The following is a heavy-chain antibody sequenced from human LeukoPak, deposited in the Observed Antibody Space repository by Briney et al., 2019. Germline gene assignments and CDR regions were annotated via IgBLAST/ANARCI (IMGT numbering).Heavy chain of an antibody. J-gene: IGHJ4*02. CDR1: GGSFSGYY. CDR3: ARGYGSGSYFHY. V-gene: IGHV4-34*01. CDR2: INHSGST. D-gene: IGHD3-10*01. Sequence: SETLSLTCAVYGGSFSGYYWSWIRQPPGKGLEWIGEINHSGSTNCSPPLKSRVTISVDTSKNQFSLKLTSVTAADTAVYYCARGYGSGSYFHYWGQGTVVTVSS.